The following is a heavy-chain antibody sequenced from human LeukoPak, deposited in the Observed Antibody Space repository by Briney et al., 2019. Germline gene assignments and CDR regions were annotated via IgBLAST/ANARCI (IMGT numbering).Heavy chain of an antibody. Sequence: GSSVKVSCKASGGTFSSYAISWVRQAPGQGLEWMGWINPNSGGTNYAQKFQGRVTMTRDTSISTAYMELSRLRSDDTAVYYCARDSVGPFDYWGQGTLVTVSS. CDR1: GGTFSSYA. V-gene: IGHV1-2*02. CDR2: INPNSGGT. D-gene: IGHD4-23*01. CDR3: ARDSVGPFDY. J-gene: IGHJ4*02.